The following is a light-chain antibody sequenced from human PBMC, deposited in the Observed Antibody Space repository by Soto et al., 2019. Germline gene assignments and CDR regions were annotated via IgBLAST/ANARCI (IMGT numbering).Light chain of an antibody. J-gene: IGKJ1*01. CDR2: GAF. Sequence: VMTQAPATLSLSPGGSATLSCRASQSISGTLAWYQQKTGQAPRLLIYGAFTRATGLPDRLSGSGSGTDLNLTITRLQSEDFAVYYCQKYDNWPWTFGQGTKVDIK. V-gene: IGKV3-15*01. CDR1: QSISGT. CDR3: QKYDNWPWT.